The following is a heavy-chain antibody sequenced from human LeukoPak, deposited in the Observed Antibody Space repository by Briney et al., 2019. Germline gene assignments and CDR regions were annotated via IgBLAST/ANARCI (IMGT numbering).Heavy chain of an antibody. CDR1: GGSMNNYY. V-gene: IGHV4-59*08. D-gene: IGHD4-17*01. CDR2: IYYSGST. J-gene: IGHJ5*02. CDR3: ARIPYGDYVSGWFDP. Sequence: PSETLSLTCTVSGGSMNNYYWSWIRQPPGKGLEWIGFIYYSGSTNYNPSLKSRVTISVDTSKNQFSLKLSSVTAADTAVYYCARIPYGDYVSGWFDPWGQGTLVTVSS.